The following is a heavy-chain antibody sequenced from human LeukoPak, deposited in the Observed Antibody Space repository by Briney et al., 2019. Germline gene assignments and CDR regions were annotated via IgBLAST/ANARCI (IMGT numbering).Heavy chain of an antibody. Sequence: GGSLRLACVASGFTFSTSWVTWVRQAPGKGLEWVANIDKHGSGKYYVDSVKGRFAISRDYASNSVFLQMDSLRAEDTSVYYCARDAGWGYYDLWGQGTPVTVSS. J-gene: IGHJ4*02. V-gene: IGHV3-7*01. D-gene: IGHD1-26*01. CDR3: ARDAGWGYYDL. CDR1: GFTFSTSW. CDR2: IDKHGSGK.